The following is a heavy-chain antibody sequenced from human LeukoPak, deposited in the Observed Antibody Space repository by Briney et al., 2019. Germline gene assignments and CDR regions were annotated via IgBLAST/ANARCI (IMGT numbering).Heavy chain of an antibody. Sequence: GGSLRLSCAASGFTFSSYWMHWVRQAPGKGLVWVSRIKSDGSNTNYADSVKGRFTISRDNAKNTLHLQMNSLRAEDTAVYYCARGDYYGSGSYSGFGFDPWGQGTLVTVSS. D-gene: IGHD3-10*01. CDR2: IKSDGSNT. V-gene: IGHV3-74*01. CDR1: GFTFSSYW. J-gene: IGHJ5*02. CDR3: ARGDYYGSGSYSGFGFDP.